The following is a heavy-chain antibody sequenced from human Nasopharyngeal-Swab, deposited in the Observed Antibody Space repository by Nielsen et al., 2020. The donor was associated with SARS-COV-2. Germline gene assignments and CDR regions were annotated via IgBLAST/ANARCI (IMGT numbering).Heavy chain of an antibody. CDR1: VFTFSSYG. CDR3: ARLLELPDY. V-gene: IGHV3-33*01. D-gene: IGHD1-7*01. Sequence: GGSLTLSCAASVFTFSSYGMHCVRQAPGKGLEWVAVIWYDGSNKYYADSVKGRFTISRDNSKNTLYLQMNSLRAEDTAVYYCARLLELPDYWGQGTLVTVSS. CDR2: IWYDGSNK. J-gene: IGHJ4*02.